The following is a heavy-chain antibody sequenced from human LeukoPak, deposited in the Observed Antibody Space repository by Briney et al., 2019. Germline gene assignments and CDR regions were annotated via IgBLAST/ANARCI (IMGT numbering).Heavy chain of an antibody. CDR1: GFTFSSYS. D-gene: IGHD3-22*01. V-gene: IGHV3-21*01. CDR2: ISSSSSYI. J-gene: IGHJ4*02. Sequence: GGSLRLSCAASGFTFSSYSMNWVRQAPGKGLEWVSSISSSSSYIYYADSVKGRFTISRDNAKNSLYLQMNSLRAEDTAVYYCARDPSSLYDSSGYWGQGTLVTVSS. CDR3: ARDPSSLYDSSGY.